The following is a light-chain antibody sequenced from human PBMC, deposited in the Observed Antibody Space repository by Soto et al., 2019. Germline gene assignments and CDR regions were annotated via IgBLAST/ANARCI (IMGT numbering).Light chain of an antibody. CDR3: QQRSDWPLT. CDR2: DAS. CDR1: QSVDSD. Sequence: EIVLTQSPVTLSLSRGERATLSCRASQSVDSDLAWYQQKPGQAPRLLIYDASNRATGIPARFIGSGSGTDFTLTVSSLEPEDFAVYYCQQRSDWPLTFGGGTKVEI. J-gene: IGKJ4*01. V-gene: IGKV3-11*01.